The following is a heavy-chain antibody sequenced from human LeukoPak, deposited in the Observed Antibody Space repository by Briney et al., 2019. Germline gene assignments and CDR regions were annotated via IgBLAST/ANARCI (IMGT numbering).Heavy chain of an antibody. CDR1: GFTFSDYY. D-gene: IGHD2-2*01. Sequence: TGGSLRLSCAASGFTFSDYYMSWIRQAPGKGLEWRSYISRSGSTIYYAASVKGRLTISRDSANNSLYLQMDSLRAEDTAVYYCARGCSTSCHSPGKYYYAMDVWGRGTTVTVSS. J-gene: IGHJ6*02. CDR2: ISRSGSTI. V-gene: IGHV3-11*01. CDR3: ARGCSTSCHSPGKYYYAMDV.